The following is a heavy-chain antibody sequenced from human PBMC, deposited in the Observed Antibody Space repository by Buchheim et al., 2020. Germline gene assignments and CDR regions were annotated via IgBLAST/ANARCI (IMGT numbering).Heavy chain of an antibody. CDR1: GGSVSSGNYY. V-gene: IGHV4-61*01. Sequence: QVQLQESGPGLVKPSETLSLTCTVSGGSVSSGNYYWNWIRQPPGKGLEWIGYIYYTGSTNYNPSLKSRVTISVDTSKNQFSLKLSSVTAADTAVYYCAREGIRVSGVVTSFDYWGQGIL. D-gene: IGHD3-3*01. CDR2: IYYTGST. J-gene: IGHJ4*02. CDR3: AREGIRVSGVVTSFDY.